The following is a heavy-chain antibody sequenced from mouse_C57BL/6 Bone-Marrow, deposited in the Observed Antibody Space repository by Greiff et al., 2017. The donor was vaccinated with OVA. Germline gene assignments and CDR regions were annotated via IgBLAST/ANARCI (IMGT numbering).Heavy chain of an antibody. CDR1: GYSFTGYY. Sequence: VQLQQSGPELVKPGASVKISCKASGYSFTGYYMNWVKQSPEKSLEWIGEINPSTGGTTYNQKFKAKATLTVDKSSSTAYMQLKSLTSEDSAVYYCARVYTWFAYWGQGTLVTVSA. J-gene: IGHJ3*01. CDR2: INPSTGGT. CDR3: ARVYTWFAY. V-gene: IGHV1-42*01.